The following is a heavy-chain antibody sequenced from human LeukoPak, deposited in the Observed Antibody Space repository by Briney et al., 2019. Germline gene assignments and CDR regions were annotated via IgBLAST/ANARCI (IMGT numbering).Heavy chain of an antibody. J-gene: IGHJ4*02. V-gene: IGHV3-23*01. CDR3: AKSRTVTTYFDY. Sequence: GGSLRLSCAASGLTFSTYAMSWVRQAPGKGLEWVSAISGSGGSTYYADSVKGRFTISRDNSKNTLYLQMNSLRAEDTAVYYCAKSRTVTTYFDYWGQGTLVTVSS. CDR2: ISGSGGST. CDR1: GLTFSTYA. D-gene: IGHD4-17*01.